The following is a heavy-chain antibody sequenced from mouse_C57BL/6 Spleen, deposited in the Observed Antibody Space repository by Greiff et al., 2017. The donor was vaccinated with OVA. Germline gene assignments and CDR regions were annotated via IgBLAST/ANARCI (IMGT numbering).Heavy chain of an antibody. CDR3: ARQPTTVVATDYAMDY. Sequence: EVQGVESGGGLVQPGGSLKLSCAASGFTFSDYGMAWVRQAPRKGPEWVAFISNLAYSIYYADTVTGRFTISRENAKNTLYLEMSSLRSEDTAMYYCARQPTTVVATDYAMDYWGQGTSVTVSS. D-gene: IGHD1-1*01. CDR1: GFTFSDYG. V-gene: IGHV5-15*01. J-gene: IGHJ4*01. CDR2: ISNLAYSI.